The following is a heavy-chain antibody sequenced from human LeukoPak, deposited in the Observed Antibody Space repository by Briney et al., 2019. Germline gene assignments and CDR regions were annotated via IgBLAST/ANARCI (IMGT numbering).Heavy chain of an antibody. V-gene: IGHV1-69*13. CDR1: GGTFSSYA. CDR3: ASIAARTYYYYYMDV. J-gene: IGHJ6*03. Sequence: SVKVSCKASGGTFSSYAISWVRQAPGQGLEWMGGIIPIFGTANYAQKFQGRVTITADESTSTAYMELSSLRSEDTAVYYCASIAARTYYYYYMDVWGKGTTVTVSS. D-gene: IGHD6-6*01. CDR2: IIPIFGTA.